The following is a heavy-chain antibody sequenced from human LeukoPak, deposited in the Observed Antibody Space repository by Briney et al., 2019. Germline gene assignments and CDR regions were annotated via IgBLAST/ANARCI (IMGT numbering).Heavy chain of an antibody. CDR1: GYSISSGYY. J-gene: IGHJ4*02. CDR3: ARVITTNYFDY. Sequence: LETLSLTCTVSGYSISSGYYWGWIRQPPGKGLEWIGSIYHSGSTYYNPSLKSRVTISVDTSKNQFSLKLSSVTAADTAVYYCARVITTNYFDYWGQGTLVTVSS. D-gene: IGHD1-1*01. CDR2: IYHSGST. V-gene: IGHV4-38-2*02.